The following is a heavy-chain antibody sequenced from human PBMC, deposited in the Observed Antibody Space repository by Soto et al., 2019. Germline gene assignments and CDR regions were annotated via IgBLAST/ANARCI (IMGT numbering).Heavy chain of an antibody. CDR2: ISSSSSYI. CDR1: GFTFSSYS. D-gene: IGHD6-13*01. CDR3: ATIAAAGDPPPSWYFDL. J-gene: IGHJ2*01. V-gene: IGHV3-21*01. Sequence: PGGSLRLSCAASGFTFSSYSMNWVRQAPGKGLEWVSSISSSSSYIYYADSVKGRFTISRDNAKNSLYLQMNSLRAEDTAVYYCATIAAAGDPPPSWYFDLWGRGTLVTVSS.